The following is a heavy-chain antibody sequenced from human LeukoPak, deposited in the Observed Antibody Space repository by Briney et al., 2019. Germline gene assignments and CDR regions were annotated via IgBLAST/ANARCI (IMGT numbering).Heavy chain of an antibody. J-gene: IGHJ4*02. CDR2: ISGNGGST. CDR1: GCAFSSYA. D-gene: IGHD6-19*01. CDR3: AKDVVAGPTYYFDY. V-gene: IGHV3-23*01. Sequence: SGGSLRLSCAASGCAFSSYAMSWVRQAPGKGLEWVSTISGNGGSTYYADSVKGRFTISRDNSKNTLYLQMNSLRAEDTAIYYCAKDVVAGPTYYFDYWGQGTLVTVSS.